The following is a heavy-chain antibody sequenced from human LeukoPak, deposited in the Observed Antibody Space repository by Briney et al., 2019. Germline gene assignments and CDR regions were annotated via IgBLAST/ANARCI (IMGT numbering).Heavy chain of an antibody. Sequence: SETLPLTCTVSGGSISSSSYYWGWIRQPPGKGLEWIGSIYYSGSTYYTPSLKSRVTISVDTSKTQFSLKLSSVTAADTAVYYCARASSQDYYYSYYMVAWGKRNTVTASS. CDR2: IYYSGST. CDR3: ARASSQDYYYSYYMVA. J-gene: IGHJ6*03. D-gene: IGHD6-13*01. CDR1: GGSISSSSYY. V-gene: IGHV4-39*07.